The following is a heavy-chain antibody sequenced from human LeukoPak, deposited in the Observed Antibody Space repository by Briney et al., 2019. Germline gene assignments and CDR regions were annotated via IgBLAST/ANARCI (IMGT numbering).Heavy chain of an antibody. CDR3: ARVDSSGWSYYFDY. V-gene: IGHV4-59*01. CDR1: GGSISSYY. Sequence: SETLSLTCTVSGGSISSYYWSWIRQPPGKGLEWIGYIYYSGSTNYNPSRKSRVTISVDTSKNQFSLKLSSVTAADTAVYSCARVDSSGWSYYFDYWGQGTLVTVSS. CDR2: IYYSGST. J-gene: IGHJ4*02. D-gene: IGHD6-19*01.